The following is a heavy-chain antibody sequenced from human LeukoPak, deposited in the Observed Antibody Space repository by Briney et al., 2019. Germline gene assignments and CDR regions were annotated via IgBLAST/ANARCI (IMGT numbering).Heavy chain of an antibody. J-gene: IGHJ4*02. CDR2: KFSHDGTT. CDR1: GYSFNSHH. Sequence: ASVKVSCKTSGYSFNSHHVHWVRQAPGQGLEWMGVKFSHDGTTSYTQNFQGRLTMTRDTSTSTVYMELSSLRSEDTAVYYCARGTKVKRWLQRASYYFDYWGQGTLVTVSS. V-gene: IGHV1-46*02. D-gene: IGHD5-24*01. CDR3: ARGTKVKRWLQRASYYFDY.